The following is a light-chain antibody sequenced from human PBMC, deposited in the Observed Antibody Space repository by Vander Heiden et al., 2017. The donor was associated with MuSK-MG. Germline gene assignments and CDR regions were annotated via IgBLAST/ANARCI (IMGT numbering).Light chain of an antibody. J-gene: IGLJ2*01. CDR3: SSYTSSTTVV. Sequence: QSALTQPASVSGSPGQSITISCTGTRSDVGRYNSVSWYQKHPGKAPKLMIYDVSNRPSGVSNRFSGSKSGNTASLTISGLQAEDEADDYCSSYTSSTTVVFGGGTKLTVL. V-gene: IGLV2-14*01. CDR2: DVS. CDR1: RSDVGRYNS.